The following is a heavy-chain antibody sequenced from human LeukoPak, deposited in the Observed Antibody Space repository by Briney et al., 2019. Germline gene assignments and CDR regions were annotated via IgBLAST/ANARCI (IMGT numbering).Heavy chain of an antibody. CDR1: GFTFDDYA. V-gene: IGHV3-43*02. CDR2: ISGDGGST. D-gene: IGHD1-26*01. CDR3: AKGKLRNYFDH. J-gene: IGHJ4*02. Sequence: GGSLRLSCAASGFTFDDYAMHWGRQAPGEGLEWVSLISGDGGSTYYADSVRGRFTISRDNSKNSLYLQMNSLRTEDTALYYCAKGKLRNYFDHWGQGTLVTVSS.